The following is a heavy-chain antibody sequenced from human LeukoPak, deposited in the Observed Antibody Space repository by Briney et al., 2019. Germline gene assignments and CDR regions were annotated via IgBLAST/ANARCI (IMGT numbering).Heavy chain of an antibody. CDR1: GGTFSSYA. J-gene: IGHJ4*02. D-gene: IGHD3-22*01. CDR2: IIPIFGTA. Sequence: SVKVSCKASGGTFSSYAISWVRQAPGRGLEWMGGIIPIFGTANYAQKFQGRVTITADESTSTAYMELSSLRSEDTAVYYCAREGLYYDSSGYYHFDYWGQGTLVTVSS. V-gene: IGHV1-69*13. CDR3: AREGLYYDSSGYYHFDY.